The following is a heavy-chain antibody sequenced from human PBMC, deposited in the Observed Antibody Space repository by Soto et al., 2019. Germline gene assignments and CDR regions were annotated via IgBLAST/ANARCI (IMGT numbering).Heavy chain of an antibody. J-gene: IGHJ4*02. Sequence: GESLKISCKGSGYSFTTYWIGWVRQMPGKGLEWMGIIFPYDSDTRYSPSFQGRFTISRDNSESTLYLQMNSLRPEDTAVYYCARDLGSGSYPDHSFDYWGQGTLVTVSS. CDR3: ARDLGSGSYPDHSFDY. CDR2: IFPYDSDT. V-gene: IGHV5-51*01. D-gene: IGHD3-10*01. CDR1: GYSFTTYW.